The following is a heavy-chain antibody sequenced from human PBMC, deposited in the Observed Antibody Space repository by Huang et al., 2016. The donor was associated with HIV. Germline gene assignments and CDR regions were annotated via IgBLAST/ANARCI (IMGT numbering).Heavy chain of an antibody. D-gene: IGHD1-20*01. Sequence: QVQLVQSGAELKKPGSSVKVSCKAAGGTFSSHTINWVRQAPGQGFEWMGEICPSFWTGNNAQNFQGRVTIAADEATATAYLELSSLKFEDTAIYYCARGLSGNIDSWGQGSLVTVSS. CDR1: GGTFSSHT. CDR2: ICPSFWTG. CDR3: ARGLSGNIDS. J-gene: IGHJ4*02. V-gene: IGHV1-69*01.